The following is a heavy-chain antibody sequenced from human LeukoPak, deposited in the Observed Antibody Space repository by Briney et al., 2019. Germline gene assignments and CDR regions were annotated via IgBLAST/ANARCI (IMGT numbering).Heavy chain of an antibody. CDR2: IYSSGST. CDR1: GDSISSFY. J-gene: IGHJ4*02. V-gene: IGHV4-4*07. Sequence: SETLSLTCSVSGDSISSFYWSWIRQAAGKGLEWIGRIYSSGSTDYNASLKSRVTMSVDTSKNQFSLKVISVTAADTAVYYCARGVIAAGGNAFDYWGQGTLVTVSS. D-gene: IGHD6-13*01. CDR3: ARGVIAAGGNAFDY.